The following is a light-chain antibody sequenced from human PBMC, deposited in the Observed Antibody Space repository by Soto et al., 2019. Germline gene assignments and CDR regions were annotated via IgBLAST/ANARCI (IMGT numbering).Light chain of an antibody. Sequence: EIMMTQSPGTLSVSPGEWATLSCTASQSGNLNLAWYQQKPGQPPSLLRYGASTRATGIPVRFRASGSGTEFPLTISRLQTADSAVYSCQPHTSSPRGEFGTGTKV. J-gene: IGKJ3*01. CDR3: QPHTSSPRGE. CDR1: QSGNLN. CDR2: GAS. V-gene: IGKV3-15*01.